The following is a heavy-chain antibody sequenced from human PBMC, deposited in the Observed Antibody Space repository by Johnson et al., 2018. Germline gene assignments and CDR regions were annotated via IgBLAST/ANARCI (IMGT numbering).Heavy chain of an antibody. CDR2: IKQDGSDK. CDR1: GFTFSYYW. V-gene: IGHV3-7*01. D-gene: IGHD3-10*01. J-gene: IGHJ4*02. CDR3: ARRGLDGSTDH. Sequence: VQLVQSGGGLVQPGGSLRLSCAASGFTFSYYWMTWVRQPPGKGLEWVANIKQDGSDKYYVDSVKGRFSISRDNARKSLVLQMDSLRAEDTAVYYCARRGLDGSTDHWGQGTLVTVSS.